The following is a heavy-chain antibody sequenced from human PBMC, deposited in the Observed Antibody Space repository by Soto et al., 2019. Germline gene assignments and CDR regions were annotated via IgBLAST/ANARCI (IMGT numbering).Heavy chain of an antibody. CDR3: ASGGGNSYFDD. D-gene: IGHD2-21*02. Sequence: QVQLVQSGAEVKKPGSSVKVSCKASGGTFSSYTISWVRQAPGQGLEWMGRIIPILGIANYAQKFQGRVTITADKATSTDYMELSSLRSEDTAVYYCASGGGNSYFDDWGQGTLVTVSS. V-gene: IGHV1-69*02. J-gene: IGHJ4*02. CDR2: IIPILGIA. CDR1: GGTFSSYT.